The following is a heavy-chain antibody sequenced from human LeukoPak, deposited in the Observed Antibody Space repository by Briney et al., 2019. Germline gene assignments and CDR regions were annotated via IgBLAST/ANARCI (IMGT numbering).Heavy chain of an antibody. J-gene: IGHJ5*02. CDR1: DGSISSYY. D-gene: IGHD2-15*01. Sequence: SETLSLTCTVSDGSISSYYWSWIRQPPGKGLEWIGYIYYSGSTNYNPSLKSRVTISVDTSKNQFSLKLSSVTAADTAVYYCATVEPYCSGGSCYSAWFDPWGQGTLVTVSS. CDR2: IYYSGST. CDR3: ATVEPYCSGGSCYSAWFDP. V-gene: IGHV4-59*01.